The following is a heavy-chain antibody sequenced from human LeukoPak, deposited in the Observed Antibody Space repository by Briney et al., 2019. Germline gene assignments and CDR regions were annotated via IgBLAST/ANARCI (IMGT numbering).Heavy chain of an antibody. D-gene: IGHD6-13*01. CDR3: ARDRSSWYVFDY. J-gene: IGHJ4*02. V-gene: IGHV3-48*03. CDR2: ISSSGSTI. CDR1: GFTFSSYE. Sequence: GGSLRLSCAASGFTFSSYEMNWVRQAPGKGLEWVSYISSSGSTIYYADSVKGRFTISRDNAKNSLYLQMNSLRAEDTAVYYCARDRSSWYVFDYWGQGTLVTVSS.